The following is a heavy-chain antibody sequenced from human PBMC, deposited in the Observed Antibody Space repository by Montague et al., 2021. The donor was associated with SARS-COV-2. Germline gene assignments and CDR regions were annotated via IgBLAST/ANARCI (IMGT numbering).Heavy chain of an antibody. J-gene: IGHJ4*02. V-gene: IGHV3-30*04. Sequence: SLRLSCAASGFTFSSYSMHWVRQAPGKGLEWVAVISYDGSNKYYADSVKGRFTISRDNSKNTLYLQMNNLRAEDTAVYYCARDNYDYVWGSYRYIYRGQGTLVTVSS. CDR3: ARDNYDYVWGSYRYIY. CDR1: GFTFSSYS. D-gene: IGHD3-16*02. CDR2: ISYDGSNK.